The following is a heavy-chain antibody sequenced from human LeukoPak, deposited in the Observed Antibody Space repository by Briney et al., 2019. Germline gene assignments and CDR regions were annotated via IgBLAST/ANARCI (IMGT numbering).Heavy chain of an antibody. CDR3: YVRAIAAAGNDAFDI. D-gene: IGHD6-13*01. V-gene: IGHV4-34*03. CDR1: GGSFSGYY. J-gene: IGHJ3*02. Sequence: KPSETLSLTCAVYGGSFSGYYWSWIRQPPGKGLEWIGEINHSGSTNYNPSLKSRVTISVDTSKNQFSLKLSSVTAADTAVYYCYVRAIAAAGNDAFDIWGQGTMVTVSS. CDR2: INHSGST.